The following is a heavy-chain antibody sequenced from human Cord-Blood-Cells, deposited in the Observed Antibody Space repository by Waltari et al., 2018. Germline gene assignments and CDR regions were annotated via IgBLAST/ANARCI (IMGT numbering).Heavy chain of an antibody. CDR3: ARLYYDFWSGHPGYNWFDP. J-gene: IGHJ5*02. D-gene: IGHD3-3*01. Sequence: QVQLQQWGAGLLKPSETLSLTCAVYGGSFSGYYWSWIRQPTGKGLEWIGEINHSGSTNYNPSLKSRVTISVDTSKNQFSLKLSSVTAADTAVYYCARLYYDFWSGHPGYNWFDPWGQGTLVTVSS. V-gene: IGHV4-34*01. CDR2: INHSGST. CDR1: GGSFSGYY.